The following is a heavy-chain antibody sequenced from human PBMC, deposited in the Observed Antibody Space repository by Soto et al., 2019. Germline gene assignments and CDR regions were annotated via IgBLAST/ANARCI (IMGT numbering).Heavy chain of an antibody. J-gene: IGHJ6*02. D-gene: IGHD4-17*01. CDR3: TTLDGDYPASAWYYSYVMDV. CDR1: GFTFSNAW. V-gene: IGHV3-15*07. CDR2: IKSKTDGGTT. Sequence: EVQLVESGGGLVKPGGSLRLSCAASGFTFSNAWMNWVRQAPGKGLEWVGRIKSKTDGGTTDYAAPVKGRFTISRDNSKXTXYXQMNSLKTEDTAVYYCTTLDGDYPASAWYYSYVMDVWGQGTTVTVSS.